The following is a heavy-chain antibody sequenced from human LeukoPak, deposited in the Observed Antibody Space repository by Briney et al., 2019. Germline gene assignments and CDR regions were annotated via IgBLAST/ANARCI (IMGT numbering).Heavy chain of an antibody. D-gene: IGHD2-15*01. V-gene: IGHV4-30-4*01. J-gene: IGHJ4*02. CDR1: GGAISRGDYY. CDR3: ARFDIVEEGGPDY. CDR2: IYHSGST. Sequence: SQTLSLTCNVSGGAISRGDYYWSWIRQPPGKGLEWIGYIYHSGSTYYNPSLKSRITISVDTSKNQFSLKVTSVTAADTATYYCARFDIVEEGGPDYWGQGTLSPSPQ.